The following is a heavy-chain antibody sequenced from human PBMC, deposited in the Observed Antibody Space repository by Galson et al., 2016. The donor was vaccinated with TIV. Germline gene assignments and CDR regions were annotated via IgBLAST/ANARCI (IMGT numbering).Heavy chain of an antibody. Sequence: PALVKPTQTLTLTCTFSGFSLNTRGVGVGWIRQPPGKALEWLALIYWDVDKRYSPSLENRLTITKDTSKNQVVLTMTNMDPVDTATDYCAHANLQWLIQAFDFWGQGTLVTVSS. D-gene: IGHD6-19*01. CDR1: GFSLNTRGVG. J-gene: IGHJ4*02. V-gene: IGHV2-5*02. CDR3: AHANLQWLIQAFDF. CDR2: IYWDVDK.